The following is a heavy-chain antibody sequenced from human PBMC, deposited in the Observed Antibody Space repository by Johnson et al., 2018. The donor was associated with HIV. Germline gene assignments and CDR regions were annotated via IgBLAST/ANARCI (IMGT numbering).Heavy chain of an antibody. CDR1: GFTFSSYA. CDR2: MSYDGSNK. D-gene: IGHD3-22*01. J-gene: IGHJ3*02. Sequence: QVQLVESGGSVVRPGGSLRLSCAASGFTFSSYAMHWVRQAPGRGLEWVAVMSYDGSNKYYADSVKGRFTISRDNSKNTLYLQMNSLRAEDTAVYYCAKSAPRYDSSGYKNAFDIWGQGTMVTVSS. CDR3: AKSAPRYDSSGYKNAFDI. V-gene: IGHV3-30*18.